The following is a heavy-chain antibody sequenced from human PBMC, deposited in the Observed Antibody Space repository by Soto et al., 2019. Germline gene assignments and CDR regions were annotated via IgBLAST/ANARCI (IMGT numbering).Heavy chain of an antibody. Sequence: PSENLSLTCTVSGGSISRYYWSWIRQAPGRGLEWIGNIFSSGSTNYNPSLKSRVAISVDTSKNQVSLKLNAVTTADTAVYYCAGVYYVFWSVTLSHYFLAVCGQG. D-gene: IGHD3-3*01. V-gene: IGHV4-59*01. CDR2: IFSSGST. CDR1: GGSISRYY. CDR3: AGVYYVFWSVTLSHYFLAV. J-gene: IGHJ6*02.